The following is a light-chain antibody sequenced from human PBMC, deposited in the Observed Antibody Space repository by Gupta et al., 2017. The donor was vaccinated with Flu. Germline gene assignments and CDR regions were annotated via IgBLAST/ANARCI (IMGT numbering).Light chain of an antibody. CDR2: GAS. J-gene: IGKJ1*01. V-gene: IGKV3-20*01. CDR3: QQYCSSPTT. CDR1: QSVSSSY. Sequence: EIVLTQSPGTLSLSPGERAILSCRASQSVSSSYLAWYQQKPGQAPRLLIYGASSRATGIPDRFSGRGSGTDFTLTISILEAEDVAVYYCQQYCSSPTTFGQGTKVEIK.